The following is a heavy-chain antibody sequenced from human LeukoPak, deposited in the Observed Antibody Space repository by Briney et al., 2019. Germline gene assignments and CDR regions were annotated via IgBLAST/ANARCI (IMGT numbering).Heavy chain of an antibody. V-gene: IGHV4-34*01. CDR1: GVSFSGYY. CDR3: ARARVKRYYYGSGSYFDY. D-gene: IGHD3-10*01. J-gene: IGHJ4*02. Sequence: SETLSLTCAVYGVSFSGYYWSWIRQPPGKGLEWIGEINHSGSTNYNPSLKSRVTISVDTSKNQFSLKLSSVTAADTAVYYCARARVKRYYYGSGSYFDYWGQGTLVTVSS. CDR2: INHSGST.